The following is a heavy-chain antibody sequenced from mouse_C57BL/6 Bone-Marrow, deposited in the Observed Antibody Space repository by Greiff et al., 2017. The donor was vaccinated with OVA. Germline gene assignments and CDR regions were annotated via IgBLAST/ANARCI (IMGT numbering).Heavy chain of an antibody. CDR1: GYAFSSSW. CDR2: IYPGDGDT. J-gene: IGHJ2*01. CDR3: ARHGDGYYASYFDY. D-gene: IGHD2-3*01. V-gene: IGHV1-82*01. Sequence: QVQLKESGPELVKPGASVKISCKASGYAFSSSWMNWVKQRPGKGLEWIGRIYPGDGDTNYNGKFKGKATMPADKSSSTAYMQLSILTSEDSAVYFCARHGDGYYASYFDYWGQGTTLTVSS.